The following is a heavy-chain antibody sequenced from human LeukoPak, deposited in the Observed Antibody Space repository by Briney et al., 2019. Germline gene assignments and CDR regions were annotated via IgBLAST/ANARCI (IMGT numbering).Heavy chain of an antibody. CDR2: IYYSGST. CDR1: GGSISSYY. J-gene: IGHJ6*02. D-gene: IGHD3-10*01. CDR3: ARANYGSGSYYYYYYGMDV. Sequence: PSETLSLTCAVSGGSISSYYWSWIRQPPGKGLEWIGYIYYSGSTNYNPSLKSRVTISVDTSKNQFSLKLSSVIAADTAVYYCARANYGSGSYYYYYYGMDVWGQGTTVTVSS. V-gene: IGHV4-59*08.